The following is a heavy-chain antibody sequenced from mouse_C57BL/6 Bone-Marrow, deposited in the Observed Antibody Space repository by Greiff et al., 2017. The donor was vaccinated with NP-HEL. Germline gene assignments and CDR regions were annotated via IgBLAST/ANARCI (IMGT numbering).Heavy chain of an antibody. D-gene: IGHD2-5*01. Sequence: VQLQQPGAELVMPGASVKLSCKASGYTFTSYWMHWVKQRPGQGLEWIGEIDPSDSYTNYNQQFKGKSTLTVDKSSSTAYMQLSSLTSEDSAVYYCARSDYSNYEGFAYWGQGTLVTVSA. CDR3: ARSDYSNYEGFAY. CDR2: IDPSDSYT. J-gene: IGHJ3*01. CDR1: GYTFTSYW. V-gene: IGHV1-69*01.